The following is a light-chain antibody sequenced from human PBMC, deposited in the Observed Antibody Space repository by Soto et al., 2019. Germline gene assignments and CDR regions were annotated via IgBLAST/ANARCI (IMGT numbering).Light chain of an antibody. J-gene: IGLJ1*01. CDR2: EVS. CDR1: SSDVGSYNA. V-gene: IGLV2-23*02. CDR3: CSYAGSSASAYV. Sequence: QSALTQPASVSGSPGQSITISCTGTSSDVGSYNAVSWYQQHPGKAPKLMIYEVSQRPSGVSDRFSGSKSGNAASLTISGLQAEDEANYHCCSYAGSSASAYVFGTGTKLTVL.